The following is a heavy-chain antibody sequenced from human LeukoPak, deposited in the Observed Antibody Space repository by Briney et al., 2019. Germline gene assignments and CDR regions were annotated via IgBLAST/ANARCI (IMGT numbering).Heavy chain of an antibody. CDR1: GFTVSSNY. J-gene: IGHJ4*02. CDR3: SKERPEEYYASGSYFDY. CDR2: IYSGGST. Sequence: GGSLRLSCAASGFTVSSNYMSWVRQAPGKGLEWVSVIYSGGSTYYAESVKGRFTISRDNSKYTVYLEMNSLRVEDTAMYYCSKERPEEYYASGSYFDYWGQGTLVTVSS. D-gene: IGHD3-10*01. V-gene: IGHV3-66*02.